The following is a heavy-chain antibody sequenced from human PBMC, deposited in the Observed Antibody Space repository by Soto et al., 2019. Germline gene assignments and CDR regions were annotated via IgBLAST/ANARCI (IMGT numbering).Heavy chain of an antibody. D-gene: IGHD2-8*01. Sequence: QVQLVQSGAEVKKPGASVKVSCKASGYTFTTYDISWVRQAPGQGLEWMGRISTYNGNTNYPQSLQGRLTMTTDTSTTTAYRELGSRRSDDTAGYYCARDPYHVLMVNAPNRYGMDVWGQGTTVTAAS. CDR1: GYTFTTYD. CDR3: ARDPYHVLMVNAPNRYGMDV. V-gene: IGHV1-18*01. CDR2: ISTYNGNT. J-gene: IGHJ6*02.